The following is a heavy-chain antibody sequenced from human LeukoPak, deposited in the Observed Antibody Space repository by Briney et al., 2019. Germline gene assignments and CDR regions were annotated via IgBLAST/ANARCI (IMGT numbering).Heavy chain of an antibody. D-gene: IGHD3-10*02. CDR3: ARDSSLSPCSY. Sequence: GASVKVSCKASGYTFTGYYMHWVRQAPGQGLEWMGWINPNSGGTNYAQKFQGRVTMTRATSISTAYLELSRLRSDATAVYYCARDSSLSPCSYWGPGTLVTVSS. CDR1: GYTFTGYY. V-gene: IGHV1-2*02. CDR2: INPNSGGT. J-gene: IGHJ4*02.